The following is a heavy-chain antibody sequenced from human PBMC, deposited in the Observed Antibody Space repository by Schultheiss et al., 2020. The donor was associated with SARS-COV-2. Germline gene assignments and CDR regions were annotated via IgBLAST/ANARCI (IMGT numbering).Heavy chain of an antibody. D-gene: IGHD6-13*01. CDR2: IYYSGST. Sequence: SETLSLTCTVSGGSISSYYWSWIRQPPGKGLEWIGYIYYSGSTNYNPSLKSRVTISVDTSKNQFSLKLSSVTAADTAVYYCAREAAGINAFDIWGQGTMVTVSS. CDR3: AREAAGINAFDI. V-gene: IGHV4-59*12. CDR1: GGSISSYY. J-gene: IGHJ3*02.